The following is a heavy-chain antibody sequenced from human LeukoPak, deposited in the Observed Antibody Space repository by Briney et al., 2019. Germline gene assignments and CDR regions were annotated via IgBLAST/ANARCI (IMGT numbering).Heavy chain of an antibody. CDR3: ARDYALSSSWYGYYFDY. D-gene: IGHD6-13*01. J-gene: IGHJ4*02. Sequence: GGSLRLSCAASGFTFSSYAMSWVRQAPGKGLEWVSAISGSGGSTYYADSVKGRFTISRDNAKNSLYLQMNSLRAEDTAVYYCARDYALSSSWYGYYFDYWGQGTLVTVSS. CDR1: GFTFSSYA. V-gene: IGHV3-23*01. CDR2: ISGSGGST.